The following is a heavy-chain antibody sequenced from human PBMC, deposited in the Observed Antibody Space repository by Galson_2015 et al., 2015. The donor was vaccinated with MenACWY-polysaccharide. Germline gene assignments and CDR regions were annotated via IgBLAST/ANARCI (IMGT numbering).Heavy chain of an antibody. D-gene: IGHD3-10*01. CDR2: IYYSGAT. CDR1: GASISSGDSY. Sequence: LSLTCTVSGASISSGDSYWSWLRQPPGKGLEWIAYIYYSGATYYNPSLKSRITILLDTSKNQFSLMLSSVTAADTAVYYCARVSYSDYCSFDPWGPGTLVTVSS. J-gene: IGHJ5*02. CDR3: ARVSYSDYCSFDP. V-gene: IGHV4-30-4*01.